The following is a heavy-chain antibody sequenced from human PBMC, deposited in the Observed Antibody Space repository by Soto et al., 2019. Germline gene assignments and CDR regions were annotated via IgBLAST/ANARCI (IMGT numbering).Heavy chain of an antibody. Sequence: ASVKGSCKASGYDFTAYDINWVRQASGQGLEWMGWMNPINGATGSARRFQGRVSMTRNTATGTAYLELTSLRSDDTAVYYCGRGHSPRAPAGGTPSYYAMDVWG. D-gene: IGHD6-13*01. J-gene: IGHJ6*02. CDR2: MNPINGAT. CDR3: GRGHSPRAPAGGTPSYYAMDV. CDR1: GYDFTAYD. V-gene: IGHV1-8*02.